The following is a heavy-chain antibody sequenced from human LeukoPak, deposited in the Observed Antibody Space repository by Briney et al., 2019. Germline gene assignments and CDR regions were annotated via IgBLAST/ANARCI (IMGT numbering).Heavy chain of an antibody. Sequence: ASVKVSCKASGYTFTGYYMHWVRQAPGQGLEWMGWINPNSGGTNYAQKFQGRVTMTRDTSISTAHMELSRLRSDDTAVYYCARVQAMIVVASYYFDYWGQGTLVTVSS. CDR3: ARVQAMIVVASYYFDY. V-gene: IGHV1-2*02. CDR1: GYTFTGYY. J-gene: IGHJ4*02. D-gene: IGHD3-22*01. CDR2: INPNSGGT.